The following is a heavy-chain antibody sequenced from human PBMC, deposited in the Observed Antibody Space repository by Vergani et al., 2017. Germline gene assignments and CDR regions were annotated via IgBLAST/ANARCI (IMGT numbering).Heavy chain of an antibody. Sequence: QVQLVQSGAEVKKPGSSVKVSCKASGGTFSSYTISWVRQAPGQGLEWMGRIIPILGIANYAQKFQGRVTITADKSTSTAYMELSSLRSEDTAVYYCARDSRASIKLWIAAAGWVDPWGQGTLVTVSS. CDR3: ARDSRASIKLWIAAAGWVDP. D-gene: IGHD6-13*01. CDR1: GGTFSSYT. CDR2: IIPILGIA. V-gene: IGHV1-69*08. J-gene: IGHJ5*02.